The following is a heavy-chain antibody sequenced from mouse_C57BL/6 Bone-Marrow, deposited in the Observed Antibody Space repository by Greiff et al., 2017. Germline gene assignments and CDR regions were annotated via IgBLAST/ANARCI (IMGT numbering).Heavy chain of an antibody. CDR3: ARWGDYGSSSYAMDY. Sequence: QVHVKQSGAELVRPGASVKLSCKASGYTFPDYYINWVKQRPGQGLEWIARLYPGSGNTYYNEKFKGKATLTAEKYSSTAYMQLSSLTSEDSAVYFCARWGDYGSSSYAMDYWGQGTSVTVSS. J-gene: IGHJ4*01. CDR2: LYPGSGNT. D-gene: IGHD1-1*01. CDR1: GYTFPDYY. V-gene: IGHV1-76*01.